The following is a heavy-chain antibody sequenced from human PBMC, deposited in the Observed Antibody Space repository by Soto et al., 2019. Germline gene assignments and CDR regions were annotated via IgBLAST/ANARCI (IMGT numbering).Heavy chain of an antibody. CDR1: GFTFNTYG. D-gene: IGHD3-10*01. Sequence: QVQLVQSGGGVVQSGRSLRLSCISSGFTFNTYGMFWARQAPGTGLEWVAGIWYDGSYRYYVESVKGRFTVSRDNSKNTVYLEMNNLRAEDTAVYYCARISGSGHLGWFDPWGQGTLVTVSS. CDR3: ARISGSGHLGWFDP. CDR2: IWYDGSYR. V-gene: IGHV3-33*01. J-gene: IGHJ5*02.